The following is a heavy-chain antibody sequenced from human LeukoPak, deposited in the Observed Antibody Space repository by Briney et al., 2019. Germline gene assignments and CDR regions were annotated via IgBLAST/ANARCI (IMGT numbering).Heavy chain of an antibody. CDR1: GGSISSYY. J-gene: IGHJ4*02. Sequence: PSETLSLTCTVSGGSISSYYWSWIRQPAGEGLEWIGRSYSSGSTNYNPSLRSRVTLSVATSKNQFSLKLSSVTAADTAVYYCARMYSGTYGGIDYWGQGTLVTVSS. CDR3: ARMYSGTYGGIDY. CDR2: SYSSGST. D-gene: IGHD1-26*01. V-gene: IGHV4-4*07.